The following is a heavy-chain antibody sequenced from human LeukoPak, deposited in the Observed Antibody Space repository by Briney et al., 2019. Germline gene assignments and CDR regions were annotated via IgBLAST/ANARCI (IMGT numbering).Heavy chain of an antibody. V-gene: IGHV4-59*11. Sequence: SETLSLTCAVSGDSFSSHYWTWIRQSPGTGLEWIGYISHIGRTNYNPSLKSRVTISIDTSKNQFSLKLRSVTAADTTVYYCARDLVTVTKGSDIWGQGTMVSVSS. CDR3: ARDLVTVTKGSDI. CDR2: ISHIGRT. D-gene: IGHD4-17*01. CDR1: GDSFSSHY. J-gene: IGHJ3*02.